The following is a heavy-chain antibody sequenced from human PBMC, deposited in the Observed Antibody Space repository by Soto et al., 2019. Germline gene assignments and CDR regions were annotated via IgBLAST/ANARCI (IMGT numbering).Heavy chain of an antibody. CDR3: TTDLPSIDILTGYYYYYYYGMDV. CDR2: IKSKTDGGTT. Sequence: GGSLRLSCAASGFTFSNAWMNWVRQAPGKGLEWVGRIKSKTDGGTTDYAAPVKGRFTIPRDDSKNTLYLQMNSLKPEETAVYYCTTDLPSIDILTGYYYYYYYGMDVWGQGTTVTVSS. CDR1: GFTFSNAW. D-gene: IGHD3-9*01. J-gene: IGHJ6*02. V-gene: IGHV3-15*07.